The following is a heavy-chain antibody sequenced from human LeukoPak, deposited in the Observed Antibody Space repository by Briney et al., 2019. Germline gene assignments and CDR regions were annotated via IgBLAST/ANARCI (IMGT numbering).Heavy chain of an antibody. D-gene: IGHD4-11*01. CDR1: GFTFSSYA. J-gene: IGHJ4*02. Sequence: GGSLRLSCAASGFTFSSYAMSWVRQAPGKGLEWVSAISGSGGSTYYADSVKGRFTISRDNSQNTLYLQMNSLRAEDTAVYYCAKERTMPTVIPYYFDYWGQGTLVTVSS. V-gene: IGHV3-23*01. CDR3: AKERTMPTVIPYYFDY. CDR2: ISGSGGST.